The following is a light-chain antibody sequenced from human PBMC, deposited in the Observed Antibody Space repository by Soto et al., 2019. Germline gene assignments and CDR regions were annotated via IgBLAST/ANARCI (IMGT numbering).Light chain of an antibody. CDR1: SSNIGAGYD. CDR3: QSYDSSLSGSKV. J-gene: IGLJ1*01. Sequence: QPVLTQPPSVSGAPGQRVTISCTGSSSNIGAGYDVHWYQHLPGTAPKLLIYGNSNRPSGVPDRFSGSKSGTSASLAITGLQDEDEADYYCQSYDSSLSGSKVFGTGTKLTVL. CDR2: GNS. V-gene: IGLV1-40*01.